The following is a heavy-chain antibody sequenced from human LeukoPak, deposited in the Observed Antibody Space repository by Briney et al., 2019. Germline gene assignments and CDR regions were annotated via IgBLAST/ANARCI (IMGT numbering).Heavy chain of an antibody. Sequence: SETLSLTCTVCGGSISSYYWSWIRQPAGKGLEWIGRIYTSGSTNYNPSLKRRVTISVAPSKNQFSLNLSSVTAADTAVYYCARPVPSRLGWFDPWGQGTLVTVSS. D-gene: IGHD1-1*01. CDR3: ARPVPSRLGWFDP. J-gene: IGHJ5*02. CDR2: IYTSGST. V-gene: IGHV4-4*07. CDR1: GGSISSYY.